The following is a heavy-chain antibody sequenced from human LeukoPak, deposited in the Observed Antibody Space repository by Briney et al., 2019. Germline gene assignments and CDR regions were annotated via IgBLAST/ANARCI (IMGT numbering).Heavy chain of an antibody. J-gene: IGHJ4*02. Sequence: SETLSLTCTVSGGSISSYYWSWIRQPPGKGLEWIGYIYYSGSTNCNPSLKSRVTISVDTSKNQFSLKLSSVTAADTAVYYYARSRISGANDYWGQGTLVTVSS. CDR2: IYYSGST. CDR3: ARSRISGANDY. V-gene: IGHV4-59*01. D-gene: IGHD4/OR15-4a*01. CDR1: GGSISSYY.